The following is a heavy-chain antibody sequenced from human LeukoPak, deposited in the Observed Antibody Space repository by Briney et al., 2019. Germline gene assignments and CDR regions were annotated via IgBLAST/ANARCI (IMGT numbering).Heavy chain of an antibody. Sequence: SETLSLTCTVSGGSITSHYWSWIRQPPGEGLEWIGYIYYSGSTNYNPSLKSRVTISVDTSKNQFSLKLSSVTAADTAVYYCARRQTYFDYWGQGTLVTVSS. V-gene: IGHV4-59*08. J-gene: IGHJ4*02. CDR3: ARRQTYFDY. CDR2: IYYSGST. CDR1: GGSITSHY.